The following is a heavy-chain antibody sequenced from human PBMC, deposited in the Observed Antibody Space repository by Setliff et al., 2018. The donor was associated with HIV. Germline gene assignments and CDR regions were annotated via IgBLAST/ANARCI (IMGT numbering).Heavy chain of an antibody. CDR2: IYHSGST. Sequence: SETLSLTCAVYGGSFSGFYWTWIRQPPGKGLEWIGEIYHSGSTHYNPSLQSRVTISVDKSKSQFSLKLNSVTAADTAVYYCAARNSGNPTRHFDYWGQGTLVTVSS. D-gene: IGHD3-10*01. V-gene: IGHV4-34*01. J-gene: IGHJ4*02. CDR1: GGSFSGFY. CDR3: AARNSGNPTRHFDY.